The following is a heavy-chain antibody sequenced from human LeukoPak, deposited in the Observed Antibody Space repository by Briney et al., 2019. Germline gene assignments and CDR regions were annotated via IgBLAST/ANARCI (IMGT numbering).Heavy chain of an antibody. D-gene: IGHD3-22*01. V-gene: IGHV4-59*12. CDR3: ARGNYYDSSGYCSFDY. J-gene: IGHJ4*02. Sequence: SETLSLTCTVSGGSISSYYWSWIRQPPGKGLEWIGYIYYSGSTNYNPSLKSRVTISVDTSKNQFSLKLSSVTAADTAVYYCARGNYYDSSGYCSFDYWGQGTLVTVSS. CDR2: IYYSGST. CDR1: GGSISSYY.